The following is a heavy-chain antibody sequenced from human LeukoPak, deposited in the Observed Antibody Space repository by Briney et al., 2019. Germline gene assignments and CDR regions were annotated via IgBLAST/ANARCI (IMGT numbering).Heavy chain of an antibody. CDR1: GFPFDTYA. D-gene: IGHD2/OR15-2a*01. CDR3: SNSPPTYGDLDY. V-gene: IGHV3-23*01. J-gene: IGHJ4*02. CDR2: ISESGEKT. Sequence: GGSLRLSCSASGFPFDTYAMGWVRQAPGRGLEWVSAISESGEKTYYADSVEGRFTISRDNSKNTLSLQMNSLRVEDTAVYYCSNSPPTYGDLDYWGQGTLVTVSS.